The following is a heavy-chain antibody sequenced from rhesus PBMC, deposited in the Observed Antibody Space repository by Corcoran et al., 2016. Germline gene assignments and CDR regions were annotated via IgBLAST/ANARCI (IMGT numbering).Heavy chain of an antibody. CDR2: IGGSGVST. CDR3: ARDGPSSGSLDV. Sequence: QVQLQESGPGLVKPSETLSLTCAVSGYSINSGFGWSWVRQPPGTGLDWIAYIGGSGVSTKYNPSLKSRVTISKDTSKNQFSLKLSSVTAADTAVYYCARDGPSSGSLDVWGRGILVTVSS. CDR1: GYSINSGFG. V-gene: IGHV4-127*01. J-gene: IGHJ5-2*02. D-gene: IGHD6-13*01.